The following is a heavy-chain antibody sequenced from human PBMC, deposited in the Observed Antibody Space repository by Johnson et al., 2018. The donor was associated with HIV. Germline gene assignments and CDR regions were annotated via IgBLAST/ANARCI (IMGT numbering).Heavy chain of an antibody. V-gene: IGHV3-66*01. Sequence: MLLVESGGGLVQPGGSLRLSCAASGFTVSSNYMSWVRQAPGKGLEWVSVIYTVGDVYYADSVKGRFTISRDNFKNTLYLQMNSLRAEDTAVYYCARDGNAGYCTNGVCYNDAFDIWGQGIMVTVSS. J-gene: IGHJ3*02. CDR3: ARDGNAGYCTNGVCYNDAFDI. CDR2: IYTVGDV. D-gene: IGHD2-8*01. CDR1: GFTVSSNY.